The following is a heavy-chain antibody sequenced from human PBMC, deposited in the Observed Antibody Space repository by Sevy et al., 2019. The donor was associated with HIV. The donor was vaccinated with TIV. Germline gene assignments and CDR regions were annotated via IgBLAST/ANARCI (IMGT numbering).Heavy chain of an antibody. J-gene: IGHJ6*02. CDR3: ARDWRLDYSNYFSSYYYYYGMDV. CDR1: GFTFSSYE. Sequence: GGSLRLSCAASGFTFSSYEMNWVRQAPGKGLEWVSYISSSGSTIYYADSVKGRFTISRDNAKNSLYLQMNSLRAEDTAVYYCARDWRLDYSNYFSSYYYYYGMDVWGQGTTVTVSS. CDR2: ISSSGSTI. V-gene: IGHV3-48*03. D-gene: IGHD4-4*01.